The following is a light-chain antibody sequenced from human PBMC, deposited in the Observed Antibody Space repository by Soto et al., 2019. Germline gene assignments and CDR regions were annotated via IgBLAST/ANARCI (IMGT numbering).Light chain of an antibody. CDR3: SSDTSSSTLLYV. V-gene: IGLV2-14*01. Sequence: QSALTQPASVSGSPGQSITISCTGTSSDVGGYNYVSWYQQHPGKAPKLMIYDVSNRPSGVSNRFSGSKSGNTASLTISGLQAEDEADYYCSSDTSSSTLLYVFGTGTKSPS. CDR2: DVS. J-gene: IGLJ1*01. CDR1: SSDVGGYNY.